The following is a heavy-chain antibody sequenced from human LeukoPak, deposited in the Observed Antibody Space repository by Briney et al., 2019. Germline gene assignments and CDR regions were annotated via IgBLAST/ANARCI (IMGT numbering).Heavy chain of an antibody. V-gene: IGHV4-38-2*01. J-gene: IGHJ4*02. D-gene: IGHD6-6*01. CDR2: IYHSGST. CDR1: GYSISSGYY. Sequence: ASETLSLTCAVSGYSISSGYYWGWIRQPPGKGLEWIGNIYHSGSTYYNPSLKSRVTISVDTSKNQFSLKLSSVTAADTAVYYCARLPPYSSSAYYFDYWGQGTLVTVSS. CDR3: ARLPPYSSSAYYFDY.